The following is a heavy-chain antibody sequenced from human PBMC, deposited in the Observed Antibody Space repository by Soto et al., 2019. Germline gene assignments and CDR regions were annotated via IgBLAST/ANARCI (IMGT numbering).Heavy chain of an antibody. Sequence: QVQLQQWGAGLLKPSETLSLTCAVYGGSFSGYYWSWIRQPPGKGLEWIGEINHSGSTNYNPSHKSRVTISVDTSKNQFSLKLSSVTAADTAVYYWAREGGRGTNWFDPWGQGTLVTVSS. CDR3: AREGGRGTNWFDP. CDR1: GGSFSGYY. D-gene: IGHD3-16*01. J-gene: IGHJ5*02. CDR2: INHSGST. V-gene: IGHV4-34*01.